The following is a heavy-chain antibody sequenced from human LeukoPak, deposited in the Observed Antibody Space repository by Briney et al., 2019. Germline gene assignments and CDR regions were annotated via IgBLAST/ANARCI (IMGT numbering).Heavy chain of an antibody. Sequence: QSGGSLRLSCAASGFTFSRYTMHWVRQAPGKGLEWVAVISYDGTNKFYADSVKGRFTISRDNSKNTLYLQMNSLRAEDTAAYHCAKGRNEDGDAALNYWGQGTLVTVSS. CDR2: ISYDGTNK. D-gene: IGHD4-17*01. V-gene: IGHV3-30-3*01. CDR3: AKGRNEDGDAALNY. CDR1: GFTFSRYT. J-gene: IGHJ4*02.